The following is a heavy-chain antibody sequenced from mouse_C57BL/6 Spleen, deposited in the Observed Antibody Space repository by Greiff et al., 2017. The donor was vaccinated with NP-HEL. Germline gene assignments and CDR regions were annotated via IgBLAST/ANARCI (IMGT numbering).Heavy chain of an antibody. V-gene: IGHV6-6*01. Sequence: EVKVEESGGGLVQPGGSMKLSCAASGFTFSDAWMDWVRQSPEKGLEWVAEIRNKANNHATYYAESVKGRFTISRDDSKSSVYLQMNSLRAEDTGIYYCTRGVVAYYFDYWGHGTTLTVSS. CDR1: GFTFSDAW. J-gene: IGHJ2*01. D-gene: IGHD1-1*01. CDR3: TRGVVAYYFDY. CDR2: IRNKANNHAT.